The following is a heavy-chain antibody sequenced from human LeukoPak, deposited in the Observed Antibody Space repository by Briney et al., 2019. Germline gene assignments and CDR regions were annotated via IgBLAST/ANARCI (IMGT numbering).Heavy chain of an antibody. CDR3: ARPATAMVPYYFDY. CDR1: GSSFTSYW. CDR2: IYPGESDT. V-gene: IGHV5-51*01. D-gene: IGHD5-18*01. Sequence: GASLQISCKGSGSSFTSYWIGWVRQLPGKGLEWMGIIYPGESDTRYSPSFQGQVTISADKSISTAYLQWSSLKASDTAMYYCARPATAMVPYYFDYWGQGTLVTVSS. J-gene: IGHJ4*02.